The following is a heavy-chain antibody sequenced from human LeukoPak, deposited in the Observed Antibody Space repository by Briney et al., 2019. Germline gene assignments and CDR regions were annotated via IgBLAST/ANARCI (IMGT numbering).Heavy chain of an antibody. J-gene: IGHJ4*02. CDR3: AGAGGYSGY. D-gene: IGHD5-12*01. Sequence: GGSLRLSCVVSGFTVSSNHMNWVRQAPGKGLEWVSGIYSGGSTYYGDSVKGRFTISRDNSKNTVYLQMNSLRAEDTAVYHCAGAGGYSGYGSQGTLVTVSS. V-gene: IGHV3-66*01. CDR2: IYSGGST. CDR1: GFTVSSNH.